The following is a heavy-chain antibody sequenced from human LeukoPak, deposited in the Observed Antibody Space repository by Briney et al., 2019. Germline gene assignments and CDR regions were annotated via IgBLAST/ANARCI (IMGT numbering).Heavy chain of an antibody. CDR3: ARARPGDV. J-gene: IGHJ6*04. CDR2: IYHSGST. V-gene: IGHV4-38-2*02. Sequence: SETLSLTCTVSGYSISSGYYWGWIRPPPGKGLEWIGSIYHSGSTYYNPSPKSRVTISVDTSKNQFSLKLSSVTAADTAVYYCARARPGDVWGKGTTVTVSS. CDR1: GYSISSGYY.